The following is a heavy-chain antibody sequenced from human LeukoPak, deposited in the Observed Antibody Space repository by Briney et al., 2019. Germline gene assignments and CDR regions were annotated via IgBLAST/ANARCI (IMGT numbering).Heavy chain of an antibody. Sequence: GGSLRLSCAASGFTFSSYSMNWVRQAPGKGLEWVSSISSSSSYIYYADSVKGRFTISRDNAKNSLYLQMNSLRAEDTAVYYCARTSPPRYYSDYWGQGTLVTVSS. CDR1: GFTFSSYS. CDR2: ISSSSSYI. CDR3: ARTSPPRYYSDY. J-gene: IGHJ4*02. V-gene: IGHV3-21*01.